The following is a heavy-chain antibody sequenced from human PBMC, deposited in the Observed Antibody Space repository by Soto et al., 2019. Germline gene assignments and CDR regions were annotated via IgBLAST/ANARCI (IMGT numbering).Heavy chain of an antibody. Sequence: SETLSLTCTVSGGSVSSGSYYWGWIRQPPGKGLEWIGNIYYSGSTYYNPSLKSRVTMSVDTSKNQFSLKLTSVTAADTAVYYCASRRSGWTFDYWGQGTLVTVSS. D-gene: IGHD6-19*01. J-gene: IGHJ4*02. V-gene: IGHV4-39*01. CDR3: ASRRSGWTFDY. CDR1: GGSVSSGSYY. CDR2: IYYSGST.